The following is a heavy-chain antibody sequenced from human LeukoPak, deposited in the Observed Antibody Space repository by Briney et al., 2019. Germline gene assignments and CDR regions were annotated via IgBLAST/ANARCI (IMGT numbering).Heavy chain of an antibody. CDR3: AREGPYGDSSYDY. D-gene: IGHD4-17*01. V-gene: IGHV3-11*01. Sequence: GGSLRLSCVASGFTFSDYYMSWIRQAPGKGLEWVSYITSSGSSIYYGDSVKGRFTVSRDNAKNSLYLQMNSLRAEDTAVYYCAREGPYGDSSYDYWGQGTLVTVSS. CDR2: ITSSGSSI. J-gene: IGHJ4*02. CDR1: GFTFSDYY.